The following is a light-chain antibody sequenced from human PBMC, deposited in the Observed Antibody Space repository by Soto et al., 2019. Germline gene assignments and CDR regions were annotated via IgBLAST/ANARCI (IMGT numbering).Light chain of an antibody. CDR3: ASYTSSSTSVI. V-gene: IGLV2-14*01. J-gene: IGLJ2*01. CDR2: EVS. Sequence: QSALTQPASVSGSPGQSITISCTGTSSDVGGYKYVSWYQQHPDKAPQLIIFEVSNRPSGISSRFSGSKSGNTASLTISGLQAEDEADYYCASYTSSSTSVIFGRGTKVTAL. CDR1: SSDVGGYKY.